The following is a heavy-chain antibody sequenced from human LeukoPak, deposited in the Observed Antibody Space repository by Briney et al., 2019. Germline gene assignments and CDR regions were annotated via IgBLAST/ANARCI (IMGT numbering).Heavy chain of an antibody. CDR1: GFTFSSYA. CDR2: ISGSGGST. J-gene: IGHJ5*02. CDR3: ARVRAYCSSTSCQNWFDP. Sequence: GGSLRLSCAASGFTFSSYAMSWVRQAPGKGLEWVSAISGSGGSTYYADSVKGRFTISRDDAKNTLYLQMNSLRAEDTAVYYCARVRAYCSSTSCQNWFDPWGQGTLVTVSS. D-gene: IGHD2-2*01. V-gene: IGHV3-23*01.